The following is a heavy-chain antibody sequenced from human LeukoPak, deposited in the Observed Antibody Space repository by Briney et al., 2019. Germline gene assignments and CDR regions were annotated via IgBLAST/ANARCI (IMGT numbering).Heavy chain of an antibody. V-gene: IGHV5-10-1*01. CDR1: GYSFTSNW. J-gene: IGHJ4*02. D-gene: IGHD1-26*01. CDR3: ARQGRGSYRRDFDY. CDR2: IGPSDSHI. Sequence: GESLKISCDGSGYSFTSNWISWVRQLPGKGLEWMGRIGPSDSHINYSPSFQGHVIISVDKSIGTAYLQWSSLRASDTAMYYCARQGRGSYRRDFDYWGQGTLVTVSS.